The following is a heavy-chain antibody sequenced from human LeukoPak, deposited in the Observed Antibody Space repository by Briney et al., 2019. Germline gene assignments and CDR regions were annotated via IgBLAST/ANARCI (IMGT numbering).Heavy chain of an antibody. J-gene: IGHJ4*02. V-gene: IGHV3-13*01. D-gene: IGHD5-24*01. CDR3: ARAGDGYLDY. CDR1: GFTFSSYA. Sequence: GGSLRLSCAASGFTFSSYAMSWVRQATGKGLEWVSAIGTAGDTYYPGSVKGRFTISRENAKNSLYLQMNSLRAGDTAVYYCARAGDGYLDYWGQGTLVTVSS. CDR2: IGTAGDT.